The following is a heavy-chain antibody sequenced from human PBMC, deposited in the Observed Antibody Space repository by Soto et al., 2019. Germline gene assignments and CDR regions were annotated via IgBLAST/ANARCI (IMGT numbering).Heavy chain of an antibody. CDR3: ATLYMVRGVRTFDY. J-gene: IGHJ4*02. V-gene: IGHV4-31*03. CDR1: GGSISSGGYY. Sequence: QVQLQESGPGLVKPSQTLSLTCTVSGGSISSGGYYWSWIRQHPGKGLEWIGYIYYTGSTYYNPSLKSRVTISVDPSKNPFSLELSSVTAADTAVYYCATLYMVRGVRTFDYWGQGTLVTVSS. CDR2: IYYTGST. D-gene: IGHD3-10*01.